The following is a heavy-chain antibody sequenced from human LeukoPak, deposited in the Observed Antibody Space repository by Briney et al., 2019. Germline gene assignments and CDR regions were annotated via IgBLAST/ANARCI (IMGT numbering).Heavy chain of an antibody. CDR3: ARENWNPSVFDY. CDR2: IYYSGST. V-gene: IGHV4-59*01. CDR1: GGSISSYY. Sequence: SETLSLTCTVSGGSISSYYWSWIRQPPGKGLEWIGYIYYSGSTNYNPPLKSRVTISVDTSKNQFSLKLSSVTAADTAVYYCARENWNPSVFDYWGQGTLVTVSS. J-gene: IGHJ4*02. D-gene: IGHD1-1*01.